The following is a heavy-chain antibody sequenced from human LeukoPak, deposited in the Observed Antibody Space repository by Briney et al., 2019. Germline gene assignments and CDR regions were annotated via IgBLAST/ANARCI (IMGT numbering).Heavy chain of an antibody. J-gene: IGHJ4*02. Sequence: GGSLRLSCAASGFTFSSYAMSWVRQAPGKGLEWVSASSGSGGSTYYADSVKGRFTISRDNSKNTLYLQMNSLRAEDTAVYYCAKGSYYDILTGYYLDYWGQGTLVTVSS. CDR2: SSGSGGST. CDR1: GFTFSSYA. CDR3: AKGSYYDILTGYYLDY. V-gene: IGHV3-23*01. D-gene: IGHD3-9*01.